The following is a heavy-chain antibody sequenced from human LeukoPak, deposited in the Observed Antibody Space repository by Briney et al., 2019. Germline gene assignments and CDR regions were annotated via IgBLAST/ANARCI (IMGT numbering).Heavy chain of an antibody. CDR3: AKDDAAYYNDSNLGGY. J-gene: IGHJ4*02. V-gene: IGHV3-21*01. CDR2: ISSGSSHT. Sequence: GGSLRLSCAASGFTFSSYSMNWVRQAPGKGLEWVSSISSGSSHTYYADSMKGRFTISRDNAKNSLYLQMNSLRAEDTAVYYCAKDDAAYYNDSNLGGYWGQGTLVTVSS. D-gene: IGHD3-22*01. CDR1: GFTFSSYS.